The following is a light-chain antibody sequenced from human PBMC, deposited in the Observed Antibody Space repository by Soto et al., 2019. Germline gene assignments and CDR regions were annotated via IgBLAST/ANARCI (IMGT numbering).Light chain of an antibody. V-gene: IGKV1-5*01. Sequence: DIQMTQSPSTLSASVGDRVTITCRASQSISDWLAWYQQKPGKAPKLLIYDASGLESGVPSRYSGGGSGTDFTLTISSLQPEDFVTYYCQQTYNTPYSFGQGTKLEI. CDR2: DAS. J-gene: IGKJ2*01. CDR1: QSISDW. CDR3: QQTYNTPYS.